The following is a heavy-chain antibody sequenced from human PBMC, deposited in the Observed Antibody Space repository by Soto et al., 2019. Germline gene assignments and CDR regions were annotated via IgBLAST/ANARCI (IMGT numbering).Heavy chain of an antibody. CDR2: MYYSGAT. J-gene: IGHJ4*02. V-gene: IGHV4-39*01. D-gene: IGHD3-16*01. Sequence: QLQLQESGPGLVKPSETLSLACTVSGGSISSNSYYWDWIRQPPGKGLEWIGSMYYSGATYHNPSLQSRVTIAVDTSKDQFSLHLGSVTAADTAVYYCARHASYDSVWGKSDGSDYWGQGTQVTVYS. CDR1: GGSISSNSYY. CDR3: ARHASYDSVWGKSDGSDY.